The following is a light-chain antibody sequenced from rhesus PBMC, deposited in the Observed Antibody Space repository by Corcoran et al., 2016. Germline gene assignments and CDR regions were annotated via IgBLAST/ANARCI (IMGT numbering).Light chain of an antibody. CDR1: QSLLDSEDGNTY. V-gene: IGKV2-86*01. CDR3: MQYSPIPWT. Sequence: DIVMTQTPLSLPVTPGEPASISCRSSQSLLDSEDGNTYLAWDLQKLGQCPQPLIYEVSNRAQGVPDRFMGNGSDTDLTLKISRVEAVDVGVYYCMQYSPIPWTFGQVTKVEIK. J-gene: IGKJ1*01. CDR2: EVS.